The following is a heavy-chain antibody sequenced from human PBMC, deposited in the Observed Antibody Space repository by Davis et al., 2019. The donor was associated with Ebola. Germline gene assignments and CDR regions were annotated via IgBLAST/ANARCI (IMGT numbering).Heavy chain of an antibody. Sequence: GGSLRLSCSASGSTFSSYAMHWVRQAPGKGLEWVAVISYDGSNKYYADSVKGRFTISRDNSKNTLYLQMNSLRAEDTAVYYCARGTGMDVWGKGTTVTVSS. CDR1: GSTFSSYA. V-gene: IGHV3-30-3*01. J-gene: IGHJ6*04. CDR2: ISYDGSNK. CDR3: ARGTGMDV. D-gene: IGHD2-8*01.